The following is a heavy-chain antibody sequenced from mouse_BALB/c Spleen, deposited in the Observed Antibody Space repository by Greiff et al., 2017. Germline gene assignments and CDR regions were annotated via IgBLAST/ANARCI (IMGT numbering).Heavy chain of an antibody. D-gene: IGHD1-1*01. Sequence: DVMLVESGGGLVKPGGSLKLSCAASGFTFSDYYMYWVRQTPEKRLEWVATISDGGSYTYYPDSVKGRFTISRDNAKNNLYLQMSSLKSEDTAMYYCARGITHYYAMDYWGQGTSVTVSS. CDR1: GFTFSDYY. CDR2: ISDGGSYT. V-gene: IGHV5-4*02. J-gene: IGHJ4*01. CDR3: ARGITHYYAMDY.